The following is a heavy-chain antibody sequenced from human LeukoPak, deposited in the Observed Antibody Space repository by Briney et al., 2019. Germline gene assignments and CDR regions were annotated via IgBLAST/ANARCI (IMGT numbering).Heavy chain of an antibody. J-gene: IGHJ4*02. CDR3: ARHRILWWGTAGLNFDY. Sequence: PGGSLRLSCAASGFIFSNYNMNWIRQPPGKGLEWIGEINHSGSTNYNPSLKSRVTISVDTSKNQFSLKLSSVTAADTAVYYCARHRILWWGTAGLNFDYWGQGTLVTVSS. D-gene: IGHD2-21*01. CDR1: GFIFSNYN. CDR2: INHSGST. V-gene: IGHV4-34*01.